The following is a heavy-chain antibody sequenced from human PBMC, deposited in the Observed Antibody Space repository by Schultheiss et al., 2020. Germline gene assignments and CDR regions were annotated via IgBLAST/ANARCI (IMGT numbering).Heavy chain of an antibody. D-gene: IGHD3-10*01. J-gene: IGHJ4*02. CDR3: ARGTGELDY. CDR2: MSSSGSTI. Sequence: GESLKISCAAAGFTFSDYYMSWIRQAPGKGLEWVSYMSSSGSTIYYVDSVKGRFTISRDNAKNSLYLQMNSLRAEDTAIYYCARGTGELDYWGQGTLVTVSS. CDR1: GFTFSDYY. V-gene: IGHV3-11*01.